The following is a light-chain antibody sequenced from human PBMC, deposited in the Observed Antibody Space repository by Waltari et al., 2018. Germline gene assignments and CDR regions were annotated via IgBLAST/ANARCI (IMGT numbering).Light chain of an antibody. V-gene: IGKV1-5*01. CDR2: GGS. J-gene: IGKJ2*01. CDR1: PNINTY. CDR3: QRYNSYSNT. Sequence: DIQMTQSPSTLSASVGDRVTITCRASPNINTYLAWYHHKPGKAPKLLIYGGSTLESGVPLRFSGSGSGTEFTLTISSLQPDDFATYYCQRYNSYSNTFGQGTKLEIK.